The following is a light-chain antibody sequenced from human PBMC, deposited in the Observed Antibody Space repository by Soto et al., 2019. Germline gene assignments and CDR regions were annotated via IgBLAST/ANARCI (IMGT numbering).Light chain of an antibody. CDR3: QQGHNWPLT. Sequence: EIAMTQSPATLSVSPGERATLSCRASQSISTELAWYQQIPGQPPRRLIYSASTRATGVPARFTGSGSGSEFTLTISGLQSEDFAIYYCQQGHNWPLTFGQWTRLEI. CDR2: SAS. CDR1: QSISTE. V-gene: IGKV3-15*01. J-gene: IGKJ2*01.